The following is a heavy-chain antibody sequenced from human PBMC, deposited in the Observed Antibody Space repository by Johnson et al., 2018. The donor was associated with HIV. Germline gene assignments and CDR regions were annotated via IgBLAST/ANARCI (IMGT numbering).Heavy chain of an antibody. CDR1: GFTVSDNY. CDR3: ATDAFDI. Sequence: VQLVESGGGLIQPGGSLRLSCVASGFTVSDNYMSWVRQAPGKGLEWVSIIYSGCTSYYADYVRGRFPISRDDSKNTVFLQMNSLRAEDTAGYYWATDAFDIWGQGTMVTVSS. V-gene: IGHV3-53*01. CDR2: IYSGCTS. J-gene: IGHJ3*02.